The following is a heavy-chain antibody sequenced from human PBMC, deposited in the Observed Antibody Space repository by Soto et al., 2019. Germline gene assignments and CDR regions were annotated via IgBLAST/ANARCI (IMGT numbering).Heavy chain of an antibody. J-gene: IGHJ4*02. Sequence: QLQLVQSGAEVKEPGASVKVSCKASGYTFSSSGFTWVRQAPGQGLEWMGWISANSGNTNYAQKLQGRVTMTTDTSTSTAYMELRGLRSDDTAVYYCARCGNWNYALDYWGQGTLVTVSS. V-gene: IGHV1-18*01. CDR2: ISANSGNT. D-gene: IGHD1-7*01. CDR3: ARCGNWNYALDY. CDR1: GYTFSSSG.